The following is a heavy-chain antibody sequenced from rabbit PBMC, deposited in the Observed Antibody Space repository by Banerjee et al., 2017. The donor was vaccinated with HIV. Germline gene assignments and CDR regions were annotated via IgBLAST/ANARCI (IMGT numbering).Heavy chain of an antibody. CDR1: GLDFSAGYW. D-gene: IGHD1-1*01. CDR3: ARGYSASGYWSDL. CDR2: IYAGSSGAT. Sequence: QEQLEESGGDLVKPGASLTLTCTASGLDFSAGYWPCWVRQAPGKGLEWIACIYAGSSGATYYASWAKGRFTISKTSSTTVTLQMTGLTAADTATYFCARGYSASGYWSDLWGPGTLVTVS. V-gene: IGHV1S45*01. J-gene: IGHJ4*01.